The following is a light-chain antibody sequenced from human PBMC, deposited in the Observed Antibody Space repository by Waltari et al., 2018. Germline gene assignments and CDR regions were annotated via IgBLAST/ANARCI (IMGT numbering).Light chain of an antibody. Sequence: DVVMTQSPLSLPVTLGQPASISCRSSQSLVHSDGNTYLNWFQQRPGQSPRRLISRASKRDSGVPDRFSGSVSGTDFTLKISRVEAEDVGVYYCMQGTHWPWTSGQGTKVEIK. CDR3: MQGTHWPWT. CDR1: QSLVHSDGNTY. CDR2: RAS. V-gene: IGKV2-30*02. J-gene: IGKJ1*01.